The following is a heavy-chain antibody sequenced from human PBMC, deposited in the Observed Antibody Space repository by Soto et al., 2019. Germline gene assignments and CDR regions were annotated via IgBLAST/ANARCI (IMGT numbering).Heavy chain of an antibody. D-gene: IGHD3-10*01. V-gene: IGHV3-30*18. Sequence: GGSLRLSCAASGFTFSSYGMHWVRQAPGKGLEWVAVISYDGSNKYYADSVKGRFTISRDNSKNTLYLQMNSLRAEDTAVYYCAKDQRVRGEGHGSVVYGMDVWGQGTTVTVSS. J-gene: IGHJ6*02. CDR2: ISYDGSNK. CDR1: GFTFSSYG. CDR3: AKDQRVRGEGHGSVVYGMDV.